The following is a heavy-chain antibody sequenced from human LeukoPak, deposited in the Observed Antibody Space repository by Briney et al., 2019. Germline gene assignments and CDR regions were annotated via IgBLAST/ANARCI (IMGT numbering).Heavy chain of an antibody. Sequence: GGSLRLSCAASGFTFSSYSMNWVRQAPGKGLEWVSSISSSSSYIYYADSVKGRFTISRDNAKNSLYLQMNSLRAEDTAVYYCARDRDTAMGIFDYWGQGTLVTVSS. D-gene: IGHD5-18*01. CDR1: GFTFSSYS. J-gene: IGHJ4*02. CDR3: ARDRDTAMGIFDY. V-gene: IGHV3-21*01. CDR2: ISSSSSYI.